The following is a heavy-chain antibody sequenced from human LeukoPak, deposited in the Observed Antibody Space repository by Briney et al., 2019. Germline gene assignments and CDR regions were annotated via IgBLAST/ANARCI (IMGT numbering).Heavy chain of an antibody. CDR1: GVTFRSYW. V-gene: IGHV3-74*01. Sequence: GGSLRLSCAASGVTFRSYWMHWVRQAPGKGLVWVSRISPDGTSKSYADPVKGRFTISRDNAKNSLYLQMNSLRAEDPAVYYCARAGAVGVGESHPTYYYYMDVWGKGTTVTISS. CDR2: ISPDGTSK. J-gene: IGHJ6*03. CDR3: ARAGAVGVGESHPTYYYYMDV. D-gene: IGHD3-10*01.